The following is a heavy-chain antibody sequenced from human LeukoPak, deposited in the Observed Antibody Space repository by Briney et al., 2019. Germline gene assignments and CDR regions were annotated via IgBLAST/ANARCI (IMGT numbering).Heavy chain of an antibody. V-gene: IGHV3-23*01. CDR3: AKDFWVDTAMGKFDP. J-gene: IGHJ5*02. Sequence: GGSLRLSCAASGFTFTNFEMNWVRQAPGKGLEWVSAISGSGGSTYYADSVKGRFTISRDNSKNTLYLQMNSLRAEDTAVYYCAKDFWVDTAMGKFDPWGQGTLVTVSS. D-gene: IGHD5-18*01. CDR2: ISGSGGST. CDR1: GFTFTNFE.